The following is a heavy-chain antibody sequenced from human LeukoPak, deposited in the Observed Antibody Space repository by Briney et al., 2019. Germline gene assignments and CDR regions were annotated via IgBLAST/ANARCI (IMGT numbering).Heavy chain of an antibody. Sequence: ASMRVSCKASGYTFTGCYMHWVRQAPGQGLEWMGRIDPKNGATDYAQKFQGRVSMTRDTSINTAYMELSRLRSDDTAIYFRARDNGVGATTVWFDPWGQGTLVTVSS. D-gene: IGHD1-26*01. CDR2: IDPKNGAT. J-gene: IGHJ5*02. CDR3: ARDNGVGATTVWFDP. V-gene: IGHV1-2*06. CDR1: GYTFTGCY.